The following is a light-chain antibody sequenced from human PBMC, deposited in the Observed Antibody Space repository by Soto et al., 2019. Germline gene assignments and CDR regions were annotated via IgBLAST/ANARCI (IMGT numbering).Light chain of an antibody. CDR1: QSVSGLY. Sequence: EIVLTQSPGTLSSSPGESATLSCRASQSVSGLYLAWYQQKPGQAPRLLMSGASTRATGTPDRFSGSGSGADFTLTIRRLEPEDFALYYCQQFVSSPRTFGQGTKVEIK. CDR3: QQFVSSPRT. J-gene: IGKJ1*01. CDR2: GAS. V-gene: IGKV3-20*01.